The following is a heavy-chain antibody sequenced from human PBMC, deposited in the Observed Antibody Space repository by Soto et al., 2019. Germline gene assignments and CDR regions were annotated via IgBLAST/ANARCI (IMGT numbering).Heavy chain of an antibody. CDR1: GYTFTIYG. Sequence: ASVKVSCKASGYTFTIYGISWVRQAPGQGLEWMGWISAYNGNTNYAQKLQGRVTMTTDTSTSTAYMELRSLRSDDTAVYYCARDQTGIGGFYYYYGMDVWGQGTTVTVSS. V-gene: IGHV1-18*01. CDR2: ISAYNGNT. J-gene: IGHJ6*02. CDR3: ARDQTGIGGFYYYYGMDV. D-gene: IGHD1-1*01.